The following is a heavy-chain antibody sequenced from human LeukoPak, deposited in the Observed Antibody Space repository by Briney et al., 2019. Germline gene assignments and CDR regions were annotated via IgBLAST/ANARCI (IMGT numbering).Heavy chain of an antibody. J-gene: IGHJ4*02. V-gene: IGHV1-18*04. D-gene: IGHD2-2*01. CDR2: ISTYNGNT. CDR1: GYNFVRYG. CDR3: ARDLEHCRNIICSNSAY. Sequence: ASVKVSCKGSGYNFVRYGVNWVRQAPGQGLEWVGWISTYNGNTFYAQKFEGRVSITTDTSTNTVYMDLRSLRSDDTAVYYCARDLEHCRNIICSNSAYWGQGTLVTVSS.